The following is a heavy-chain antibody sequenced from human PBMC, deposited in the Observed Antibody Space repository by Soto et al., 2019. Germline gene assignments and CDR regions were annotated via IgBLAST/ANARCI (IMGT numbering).Heavy chain of an antibody. CDR3: GRDPVYCSSTSCLNWFAPGGLGGFDP. V-gene: IGHV4-59*01. J-gene: IGHJ5*02. Sequence: SSETLSLTCTVSGGSISSYYWSWIRQPPGKGLEWIGYIYYSGSTNYNPSLKSRVTISVDTSKNQFSLKLSSVTAADTAVYYCGRDPVYCSSTSCLNWFAPGGLGGFDPWGQGTLVTVSS. CDR2: IYYSGST. CDR1: GGSISSYY. D-gene: IGHD2-2*01.